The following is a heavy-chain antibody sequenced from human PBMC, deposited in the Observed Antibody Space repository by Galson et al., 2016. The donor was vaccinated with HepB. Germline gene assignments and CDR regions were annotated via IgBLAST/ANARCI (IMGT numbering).Heavy chain of an antibody. CDR1: GFSLTTSGVG. J-gene: IGHJ3*02. CDR2: TYWDDDK. Sequence: PALVKPTQTPTLTCTFSGFSLTTSGVGVGWIRQPPGKALEWLALTYWDDDKRYSPSLESRLTINKDTSKNQVVLILTNMDPVDTATYYCAHSDWGSNAFDIWGQGTMVTVSS. D-gene: IGHD7-27*01. V-gene: IGHV2-5*02. CDR3: AHSDWGSNAFDI.